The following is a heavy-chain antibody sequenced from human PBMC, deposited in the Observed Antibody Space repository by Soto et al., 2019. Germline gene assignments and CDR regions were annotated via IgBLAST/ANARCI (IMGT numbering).Heavy chain of an antibody. CDR2: ISAYNGNT. CDR3: ARGEGADYDFWRGYYGY. J-gene: IGHJ4*02. Sequence: ASVKVSCKASGYTFTSYGISWVRQAPGQGLEWMGWISAYNGNTNYAQKLQGRVTMTTDTSTSTAYMELRSLRSDDTAVYYCARGEGADYDFWRGYYGYWGQRTLVTVSS. D-gene: IGHD3-3*01. V-gene: IGHV1-18*01. CDR1: GYTFTSYG.